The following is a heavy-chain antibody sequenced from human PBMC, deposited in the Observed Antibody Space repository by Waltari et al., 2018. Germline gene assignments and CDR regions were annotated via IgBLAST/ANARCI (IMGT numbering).Heavy chain of an antibody. CDR3: ARGGVPDYYGSGSPYRNWFDP. CDR2: INNGGGT. CDR1: GGSFSGYH. D-gene: IGHD3-10*01. J-gene: IGHJ5*02. V-gene: IGHV4-34*02. Sequence: QVQLKQWGAGTLKPSDTLSLTCGVYGGSFSGYHWTGVRQAPGKGLEWIGEINNGGGTNYSPSLKSRVTISVDASKNQFSLFVRSVTAADTAVYYCARGGVPDYYGSGSPYRNWFDPWGQGTLVTVSS.